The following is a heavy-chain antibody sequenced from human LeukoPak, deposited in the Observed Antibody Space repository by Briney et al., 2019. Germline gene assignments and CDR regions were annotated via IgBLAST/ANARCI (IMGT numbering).Heavy chain of an antibody. D-gene: IGHD1-26*01. CDR3: ARDLRYSGSYDPY. V-gene: IGHV1-69*04. CDR1: GGTFSSYA. Sequence: RASVKVSCKASGGTFSSYAISWVRQAPGQGLEWMGRIIPILGIANYAQKFQGRVTITADKSTSTAYMELSSLRSEDTAVYYCARDLRYSGSYDPYWGRGTLVTVSS. J-gene: IGHJ4*02. CDR2: IIPILGIA.